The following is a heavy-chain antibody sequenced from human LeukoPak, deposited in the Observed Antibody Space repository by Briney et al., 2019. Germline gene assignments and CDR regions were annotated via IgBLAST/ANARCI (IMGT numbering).Heavy chain of an antibody. J-gene: IGHJ4*02. CDR3: ASVRVGGSRWFY. Sequence: SETLSLTCNVSGGSISSISYYWGWIRQTPGKGLEWVGSIYHSGNTYYNPSLRSRGTISVDTSRNQFSLKLSSVTAADRAVYYCASVRVGGSRWFYWGQGALVTVSS. CDR2: IYHSGNT. D-gene: IGHD2-15*01. CDR1: GGSISSISYY. V-gene: IGHV4-39*07.